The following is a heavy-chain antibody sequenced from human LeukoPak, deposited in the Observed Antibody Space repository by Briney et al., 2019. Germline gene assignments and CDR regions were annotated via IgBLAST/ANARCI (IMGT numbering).Heavy chain of an antibody. Sequence: GASVKVSCKTSGYTFTSYDINWVRQATGQGLEWMGWMSPKRGNTGYVEKFQGRVTMTRDTSISTAYMELSSLRSEDTAVYYCVRVSSGYSDFDFWGQGTPVTVSS. D-gene: IGHD6-19*01. CDR1: GYTFTSYD. CDR3: VRVSSGYSDFDF. J-gene: IGHJ4*02. V-gene: IGHV1-8*01. CDR2: MSPKRGNT.